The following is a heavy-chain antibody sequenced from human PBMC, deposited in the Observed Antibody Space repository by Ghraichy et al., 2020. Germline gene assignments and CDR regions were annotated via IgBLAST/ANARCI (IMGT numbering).Heavy chain of an antibody. V-gene: IGHV3-23*01. CDR2: VSGSGGST. CDR1: GFTFSNYA. D-gene: IGHD3-9*01. Sequence: SLRLSCAASGFTFSNYAMSWVRQAPGKGLEWVSSVSGSGGSTYYADSVKGRFTISRDNSRDTLHLQLNSLRVEDSAIYYCAKGAGIMTGYYAFFDYWGQGTLVTVSS. J-gene: IGHJ4*02. CDR3: AKGAGIMTGYYAFFDY.